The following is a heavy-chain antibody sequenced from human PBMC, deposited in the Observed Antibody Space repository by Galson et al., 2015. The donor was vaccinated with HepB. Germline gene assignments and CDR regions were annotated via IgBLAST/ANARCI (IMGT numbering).Heavy chain of an antibody. CDR3: ARGYGGYFRY. CDR2: LIPIFHTP. J-gene: IGHJ4*02. V-gene: IGHV1-69*13. CDR1: GGSFNSDT. D-gene: IGHD3-10*01. Sequence: SVKVSCKASGGSFNSDTMSWVRQAPGQGLEWMGGLIPIFHTPNYAHKFQGRVTITAAESTNTVYMELSSLRSEDTAVYYCARGYGGYFRYWGQGTLVTVSS.